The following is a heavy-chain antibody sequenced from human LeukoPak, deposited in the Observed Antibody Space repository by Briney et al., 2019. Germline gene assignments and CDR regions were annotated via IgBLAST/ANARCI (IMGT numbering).Heavy chain of an antibody. Sequence: PSETLSLTCAVSGHYISSGYYWGWIRQPPGKGLEWIGSTYHSGSTYYNPSLRSRVTISLDTSKRQFFLKLSSVTAADTAVFYCTRLPYDSIGRYAFDIWGQGTMVTVSS. CDR3: TRLPYDSIGRYAFDI. D-gene: IGHD3-22*01. V-gene: IGHV4-38-2*01. CDR2: TYHSGST. J-gene: IGHJ3*02. CDR1: GHYISSGYY.